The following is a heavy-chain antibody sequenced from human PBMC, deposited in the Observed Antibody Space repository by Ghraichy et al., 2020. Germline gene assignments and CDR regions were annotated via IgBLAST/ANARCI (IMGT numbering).Heavy chain of an antibody. CDR3: STVCGDYACFDY. Sequence: ESLNISCAASGLTFSTAWMSWVRQAPGKGLEWVGRIKSKTDGGTTDYAAPVKGRFTISRDDSKNTLYLQMNSLKTEDTAVYYCSTVCGDYACFDYWGQGALVTVSS. CDR1: GLTFSTAW. CDR2: IKSKTDGGTT. V-gene: IGHV3-15*01. D-gene: IGHD2-21*02. J-gene: IGHJ4*02.